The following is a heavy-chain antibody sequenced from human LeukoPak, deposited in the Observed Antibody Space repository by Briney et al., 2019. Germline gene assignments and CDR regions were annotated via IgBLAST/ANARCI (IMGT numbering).Heavy chain of an antibody. Sequence: PSETLSLTCTVSGGSISSGSYYWSWIRQPAGKGLEWIGRIYTSGSTNYNPSLKSRVTISVDTSKNQFSLKLSSVTAAHTAVYYCARDSYYYDSSGYYYYFDYWGQGTLVTVSS. J-gene: IGHJ4*02. D-gene: IGHD3-22*01. CDR3: ARDSYYYDSSGYYYYFDY. CDR2: IYTSGST. CDR1: GGSISSGSYY. V-gene: IGHV4-61*02.